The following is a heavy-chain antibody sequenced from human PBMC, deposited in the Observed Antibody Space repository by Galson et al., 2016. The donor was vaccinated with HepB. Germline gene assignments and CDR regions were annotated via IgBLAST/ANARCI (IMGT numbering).Heavy chain of an antibody. J-gene: IGHJ4*02. Sequence: SLRLSCAASGITFRKYGMGWVRQAPGEGLEWVSAINGGNTYYADSVKGRFTISRDTSKNTLYLQMNSLRAEDTAVYYCARAYRYGTGWYGRNDYWGQGTLVTVSS. CDR1: GITFRKYG. CDR2: INGGNT. V-gene: IGHV3-23*01. CDR3: ARAYRYGTGWYGRNDY. D-gene: IGHD6-19*01.